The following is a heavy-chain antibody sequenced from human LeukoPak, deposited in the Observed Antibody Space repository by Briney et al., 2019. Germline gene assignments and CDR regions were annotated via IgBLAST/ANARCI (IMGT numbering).Heavy chain of an antibody. D-gene: IGHD2-15*01. Sequence: TGGSLRLSCAASGFTFSSYSMNWVRQAPGKGLEWVSYISSSSSTIYYADSVKGRFTISRDNAKNSLYLQMNSLRAEDTAVYYCASLRGYCSRGSCYHFDYWGQGTLVTVSS. V-gene: IGHV3-48*01. CDR1: GFTFSSYS. J-gene: IGHJ4*02. CDR3: ASLRGYCSRGSCYHFDY. CDR2: ISSSSSTI.